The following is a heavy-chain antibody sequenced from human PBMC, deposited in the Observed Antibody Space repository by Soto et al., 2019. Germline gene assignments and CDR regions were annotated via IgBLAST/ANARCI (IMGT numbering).Heavy chain of an antibody. Sequence: PGGSLRLSCAASGFTFSSYGTHWVRQAPGKGLEWVAVIWYDGSNKYYADSVKGRFTISRDNSKNTLYLQMNSLRAEDTAVYYCARGYDSSGYYYSRAGLEYYYGMDVWGQGTTVTVSS. D-gene: IGHD3-22*01. J-gene: IGHJ6*02. V-gene: IGHV3-33*01. CDR3: ARGYDSSGYYYSRAGLEYYYGMDV. CDR1: GFTFSSYG. CDR2: IWYDGSNK.